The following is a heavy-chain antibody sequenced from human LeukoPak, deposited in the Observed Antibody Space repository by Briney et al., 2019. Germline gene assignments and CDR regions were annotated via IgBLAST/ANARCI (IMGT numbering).Heavy chain of an antibody. V-gene: IGHV1-18*01. D-gene: IGHD1-26*01. J-gene: IGHJ5*02. CDR1: GYTFTSYG. Sequence: ASVKVSFKASGYTFTSYGISWVRQAPGQGLEWMGWISAYNGNTNYAQKLQGRVTMNTDTSTSKAYMELRSLRSDDTAVYYCARAVGAIDWFDPWGQGNLVTVSS. CDR3: ARAVGAIDWFDP. CDR2: ISAYNGNT.